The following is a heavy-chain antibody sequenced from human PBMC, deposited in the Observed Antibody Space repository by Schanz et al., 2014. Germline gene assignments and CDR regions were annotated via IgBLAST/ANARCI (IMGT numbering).Heavy chain of an antibody. Sequence: QVQLVQSGAEVKKPGASVKVSCKASGYTFTSYGISWVRQAPGQGLEWMGWISAYNGNTKYPQNPQGRDTLSTDTSPSTDYMELRSLRSDYSAVYYCARSAGRDFWSGYYTRFDYWGQGTLVTVSS. J-gene: IGHJ4*02. V-gene: IGHV1-18*01. CDR1: GYTFTSYG. CDR3: ARSAGRDFWSGYYTRFDY. CDR2: ISAYNGNT. D-gene: IGHD3-3*01.